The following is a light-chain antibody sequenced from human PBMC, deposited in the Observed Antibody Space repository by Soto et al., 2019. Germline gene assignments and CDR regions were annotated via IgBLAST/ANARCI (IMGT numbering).Light chain of an antibody. Sequence: DIQMTQSPSSVSASVGDRVTITCRASQGISSWVAWYQQKPGKAPNLLIYAASSLQSGVPSRFSGSGSGTEFTLTISSLQPEDFATYYWQQADTFPLTCGGGTKVEIK. CDR1: QGISSW. J-gene: IGKJ4*01. CDR3: QQADTFPLT. CDR2: AAS. V-gene: IGKV1-12*01.